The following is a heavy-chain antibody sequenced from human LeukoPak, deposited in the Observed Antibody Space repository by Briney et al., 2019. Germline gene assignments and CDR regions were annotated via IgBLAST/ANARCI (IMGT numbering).Heavy chain of an antibody. CDR1: GDSVSSNSAA. D-gene: IGHD5-12*01. CDR2: TYYRSKWYN. J-gene: IGHJ4*02. V-gene: IGHV6-1*01. CDR3: AREGGYGGYAFDY. Sequence: RSRTLSLTCAISGDSVSSNSAAWNWIRQSPSSGLQWLGRTYYRSKWYNDYAVSVKSRITINPDTSKNQFSLQLNSVTPEDTAVYYCAREGGYGGYAFDYWGQGTLVTVSS.